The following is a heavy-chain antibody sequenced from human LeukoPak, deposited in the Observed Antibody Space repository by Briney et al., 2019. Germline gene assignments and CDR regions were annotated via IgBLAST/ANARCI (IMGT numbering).Heavy chain of an antibody. J-gene: IGHJ4*02. CDR1: GFTFSSYW. Sequence: GGSLRLSCAASGFTFSSYWMSWVRQAPGKGLEWVANIKQDGSEKYYVDSVKGRFTISRDNAKKSLYLQMNRLRAEDTAVYYCARDQPPPWVVVTATPYYFDYWGQGTLVTVSS. CDR2: IKQDGSEK. V-gene: IGHV3-7*01. D-gene: IGHD2-21*02. CDR3: ARDQPPPWVVVTATPYYFDY.